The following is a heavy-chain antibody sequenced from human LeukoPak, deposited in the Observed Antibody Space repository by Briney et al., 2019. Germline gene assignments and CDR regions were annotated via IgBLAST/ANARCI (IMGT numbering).Heavy chain of an antibody. Sequence: SETLSLTCTVSGGSISSSSYYWGWIRQPPGKGLEWIGSIYYSGSTYYNPSLKSRVAISVDTSKNQFSLRLSSVTAADTAVYYCATLGLNWNSPDYWGQGTLVTVSS. CDR2: IYYSGST. CDR1: GGSISSSSYY. J-gene: IGHJ4*02. D-gene: IGHD1-7*01. CDR3: ATLGLNWNSPDY. V-gene: IGHV4-39*01.